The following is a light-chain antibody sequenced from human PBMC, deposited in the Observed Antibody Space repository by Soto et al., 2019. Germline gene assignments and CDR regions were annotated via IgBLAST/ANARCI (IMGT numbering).Light chain of an antibody. CDR2: GAS. Sequence: EIVMTQSPATLSVSPGERVTLSCRASQFISNSLAWYQQRPGQPPRLLIYGASTRAAGISARFSGSGSGTEFTLTISSLQSEDFAVYYCQQSSHWPRTFGKGTKV. J-gene: IGKJ1*01. CDR3: QQSSHWPRT. V-gene: IGKV3-15*01. CDR1: QFISNS.